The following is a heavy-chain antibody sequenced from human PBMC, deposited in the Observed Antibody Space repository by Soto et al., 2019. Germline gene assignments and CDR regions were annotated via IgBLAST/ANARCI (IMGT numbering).Heavy chain of an antibody. J-gene: IGHJ3*02. V-gene: IGHV3-33*01. CDR1: GFTFSSYG. CDR2: IWYDGSNK. D-gene: IGHD1-26*01. Sequence: GGSLRLSCAASGFTFSSYGMHWVRQAPGKGLEWVAVIWYDGSNKYYADSVKGRFTISRDNSKNTLYLQMNSLRAEDTAVYYCASLVGAASAFDIWGQGTMVTVSS. CDR3: ASLVGAASAFDI.